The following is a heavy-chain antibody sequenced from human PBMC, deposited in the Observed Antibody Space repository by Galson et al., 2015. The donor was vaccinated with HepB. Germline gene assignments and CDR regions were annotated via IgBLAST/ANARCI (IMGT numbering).Heavy chain of an antibody. J-gene: IGHJ5*02. D-gene: IGHD3-3*01. Sequence: SVKVSCKASGGTFSSYAISWVRQAPGQGLECMGRIIPILGIANYAQKFQGRVTITADKSTSTAYMELSSLRSEDTAVYYYARERITIFGVVTPQSNWFDPWGQGTLVTVSS. CDR1: GGTFSSYA. CDR3: ARERITIFGVVTPQSNWFDP. V-gene: IGHV1-69*04. CDR2: IIPILGIA.